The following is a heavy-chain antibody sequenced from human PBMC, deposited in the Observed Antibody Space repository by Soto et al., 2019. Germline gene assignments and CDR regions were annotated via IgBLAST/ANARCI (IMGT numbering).Heavy chain of an antibody. J-gene: IGHJ4*02. CDR1: GGSVSNSNYY. CDR2: VYYRGRS. D-gene: IGHD2-8*01. Sequence: TSETLSLTCAVSGGSVSNSNYYWGWIRQSPGKGLEWIGSVYYRGRSYSKSSVKSRVTISVDTSKNQFSLNLNSVTASDTAVYFCVSQRTSVLTQAYFDYWGPGALVTVSS. V-gene: IGHV4-39*01. CDR3: VSQRTSVLTQAYFDY.